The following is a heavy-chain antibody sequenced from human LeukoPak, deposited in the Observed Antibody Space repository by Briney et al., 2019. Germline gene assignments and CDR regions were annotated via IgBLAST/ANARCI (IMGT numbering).Heavy chain of an antibody. CDR3: ARASGGRLDDSSGYYLYYYYYMDV. D-gene: IGHD3-22*01. Sequence: KPGGSLRLSCAASGFTFSSYSMNWVRQAPGKGLEWVSSISSSSSYIYYADSVKGRFTISRDNAKNSLYLQMNSLRAEDTAVYYCARASGGRLDDSSGYYLYYYYYMDVWGKGTTVTVSS. CDR2: ISSSSSYI. V-gene: IGHV3-21*01. CDR1: GFTFSSYS. J-gene: IGHJ6*03.